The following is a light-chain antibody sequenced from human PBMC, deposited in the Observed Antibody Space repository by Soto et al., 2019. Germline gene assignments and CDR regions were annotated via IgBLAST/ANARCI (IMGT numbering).Light chain of an antibody. J-gene: IGLJ1*01. CDR1: SSNIGNNA. V-gene: IGLV1-36*01. CDR2: EGT. Sequence: QSVLTQPPSVSEAPRQRVTISCSGSSSNIGNNAVNWYQQLPGKAPKVVLYEGTKRPSGVSNRFSGSNSGSTASLTISGLQAEDEAHYFCCAYVGARSYVFGPGTKLTVL. CDR3: CAYVGARSYV.